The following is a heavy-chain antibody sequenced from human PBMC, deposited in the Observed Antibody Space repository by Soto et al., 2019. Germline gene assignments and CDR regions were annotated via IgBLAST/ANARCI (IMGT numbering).Heavy chain of an antibody. CDR2: INPNSGGT. CDR1: GYTFTSYY. D-gene: IGHD3-22*01. J-gene: IGHJ4*02. CDR3: ARDSTQYYYDTSGYSDY. Sequence: GASVKVSCKASGYTFTSYYMHWVRQAPGQGLEWMGWINPNSGGTNYAQNFQGRVTMTRDTSISTAYMELSRLRSDDTAVYYCARDSTQYYYDTSGYSDYWGLGTLGTVSS. V-gene: IGHV1-2*02.